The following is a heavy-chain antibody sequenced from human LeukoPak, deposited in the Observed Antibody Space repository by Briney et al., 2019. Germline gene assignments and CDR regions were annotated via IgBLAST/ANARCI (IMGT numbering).Heavy chain of an antibody. CDR2: ISYDGSNK. D-gene: IGHD3-22*01. CDR1: GFTFSSYG. J-gene: IGHJ4*02. Sequence: PGRSLRLSCAASGFTFSSYGMHWVRQAPGKGLEWVAVISYDGSNKYYADSVKGRFTISRDNSKNTLYLQMNSLRAEDTAVYYCAKGENYYDSSGYRGSDRRKIDYWGQGTLVTVSS. V-gene: IGHV3-30*18. CDR3: AKGENYYDSSGYRGSDRRKIDY.